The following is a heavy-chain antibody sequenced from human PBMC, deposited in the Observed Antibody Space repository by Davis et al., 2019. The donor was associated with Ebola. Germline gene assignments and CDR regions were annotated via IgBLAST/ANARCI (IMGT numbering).Heavy chain of an antibody. J-gene: IGHJ3*02. D-gene: IGHD2-21*01. CDR1: GFTFSSYE. V-gene: IGHV3-48*03. CDR3: ARNWGGPDAFDI. CDR2: ISSSGSTI. Sequence: PGGSLRLSCAASGFTFSSYEMNWVRQAPGKGLEWVSYISSSGSTIYYADSVKGRFTISRDNAKNSLYLQMNSLRAEDTAVYYCARNWGGPDAFDIWGQGTMVTVSS.